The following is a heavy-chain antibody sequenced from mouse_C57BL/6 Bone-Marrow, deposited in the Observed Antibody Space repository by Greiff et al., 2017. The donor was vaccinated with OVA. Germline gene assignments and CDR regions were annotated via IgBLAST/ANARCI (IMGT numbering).Heavy chain of an antibody. V-gene: IGHV2-3*01. CDR2: IWGDGST. D-gene: IGHD1-1*01. CDR1: GFSLTSEG. CDR3: AKIGYGSSYEAWCAY. J-gene: IGHJ3*01. Sequence: VKLMESGPGLVAPSQSLSITCTVSGFSLTSEGVRRVRQPPGKGLVRLGLIWGDGSTHYHSALISRLSISKDNSKSQVFVQLNSLQTDDTATDYCAKIGYGSSYEAWCAYWGQGTLVTVSA.